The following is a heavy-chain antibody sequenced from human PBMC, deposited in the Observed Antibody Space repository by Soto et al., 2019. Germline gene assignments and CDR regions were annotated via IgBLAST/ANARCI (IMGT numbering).Heavy chain of an antibody. V-gene: IGHV3-33*01. J-gene: IGHJ2*01. Sequence: QVQLVESGGGVVQPGRSLRLSCAASGFTFSSYGMHWVRQAPGKGLEWVAVIWYDGSNKYYADSVKGRFTISRDNSKNTLYLQMKSLRAEDTAVYYCARASTYSSLLGDLWGRGTLVTVSS. CDR1: GFTFSSYG. CDR2: IWYDGSNK. CDR3: ARASTYSSLLGDL. D-gene: IGHD6-13*01.